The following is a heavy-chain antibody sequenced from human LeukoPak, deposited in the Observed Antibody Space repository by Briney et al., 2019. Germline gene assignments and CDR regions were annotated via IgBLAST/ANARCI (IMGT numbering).Heavy chain of an antibody. CDR1: GFTFSNYA. J-gene: IGHJ4*02. V-gene: IGHV3-23*01. D-gene: IGHD2-21*02. CDR2: ISNSGGST. CDR3: AKHGEAFGDSKTDY. Sequence: PGGSLGLSXAAAGFTFSNYAMSWVRQAPGKGLEWVSVISNSGGSTYYAGSVKGRFTISRDNSKNALYVQMNSLRGEDTAVYYCAKHGEAFGDSKTDYWGQGTLVTVPS.